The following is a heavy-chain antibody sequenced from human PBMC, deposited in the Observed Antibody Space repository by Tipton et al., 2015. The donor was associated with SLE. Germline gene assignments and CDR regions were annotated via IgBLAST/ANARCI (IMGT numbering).Heavy chain of an antibody. J-gene: IGHJ4*02. CDR1: GGSIRSSNW. CDR3: AKDYNHDNADYN. D-gene: IGHD4-17*01. Sequence: LSLTCAVSGGSIRSSNWWSWVRQPPGEGLEWIGEIHHSGSTYSNPSLKSRVTISVDKSKNQFSLKLSSVTVADTAVYYCAKDYNHDNADYNWGQGTLVIVSS. CDR2: IHHSGST. V-gene: IGHV4-4*02.